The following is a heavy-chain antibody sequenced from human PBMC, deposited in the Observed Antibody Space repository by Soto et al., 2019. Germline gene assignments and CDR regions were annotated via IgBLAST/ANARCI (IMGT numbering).Heavy chain of an antibody. D-gene: IGHD3-22*01. J-gene: IGHJ4*02. CDR1: EFTFSSSV. Sequence: GGSLRLSCAASEFTFSSSVMSWVRQAPGKGLEWVSVISASGGTTFYADSVKGRFTISRDNSKNTLYLQMNSLRAEDTAVYYCARDYPPDSSGYYIFDYWGQGTLVTVSS. CDR3: ARDYPPDSSGYYIFDY. V-gene: IGHV3-23*01. CDR2: ISASGGTT.